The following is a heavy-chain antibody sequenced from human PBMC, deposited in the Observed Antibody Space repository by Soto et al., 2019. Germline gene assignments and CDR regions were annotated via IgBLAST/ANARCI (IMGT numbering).Heavy chain of an antibody. CDR2: ISSSSSTI. CDR3: ARDSDATYDSSGYSPYYYYGMDV. CDR1: GFTFSSYS. Sequence: GGSLRLSCAASGFTFSSYSMNWVRQAPGKGLEWVSYISSSSSTIYYADSVKGRFTISRDNAKNSLYLQMNSLRDEDTAVYYCARDSDATYDSSGYSPYYYYGMDVWGQGTTVTVS. V-gene: IGHV3-48*02. D-gene: IGHD3-22*01. J-gene: IGHJ6*02.